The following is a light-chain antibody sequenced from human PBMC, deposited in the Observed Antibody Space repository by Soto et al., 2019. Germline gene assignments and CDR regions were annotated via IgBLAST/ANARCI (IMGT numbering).Light chain of an antibody. Sequence: EIVMTQTPATQSVSPGERAALSCRASQSVSGNLAWYQQTPGQAPRLLIYGASTRATGIPARFSGSGFGTEFTLTISSLKSADFAVYYCQQYNYRPPAFGQGTRLEIK. J-gene: IGKJ5*01. V-gene: IGKV3-15*01. CDR3: QQYNYRPPA. CDR1: QSVSGN. CDR2: GAS.